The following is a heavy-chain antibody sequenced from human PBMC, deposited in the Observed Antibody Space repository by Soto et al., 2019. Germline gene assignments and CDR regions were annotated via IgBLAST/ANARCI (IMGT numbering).Heavy chain of an antibody. Sequence: ASVKVSCKASGGTFSSYAISWVRQAPGQGLEWMGGIIPIFGTANYAQKFQGRVTITADESTSTAYMELSSLRSEDTAVYYCARVLRPNDYGDPLDYWGQGTLVTVSS. CDR2: IIPIFGTA. J-gene: IGHJ4*02. CDR1: GGTFSSYA. CDR3: ARVLRPNDYGDPLDY. D-gene: IGHD4-17*01. V-gene: IGHV1-69*13.